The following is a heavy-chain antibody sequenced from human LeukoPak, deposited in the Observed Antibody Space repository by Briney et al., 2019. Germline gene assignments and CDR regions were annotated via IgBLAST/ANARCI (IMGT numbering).Heavy chain of an antibody. J-gene: IGHJ3*02. CDR3: AGDRGFGELNAFDI. D-gene: IGHD3-10*01. Sequence: GGSLRLSCAASGFTFSDYYMSWIRQAPGKGLEWVSYISSSGSTIYYADSVKGRFTISRDNAKNSLYLQMNSLRAEDTAVYYCAGDRGFGELNAFDIWGQGTMVTVSS. V-gene: IGHV3-11*01. CDR2: ISSSGSTI. CDR1: GFTFSDYY.